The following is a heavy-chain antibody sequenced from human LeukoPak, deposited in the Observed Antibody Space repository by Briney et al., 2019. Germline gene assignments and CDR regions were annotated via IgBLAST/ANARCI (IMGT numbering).Heavy chain of an antibody. Sequence: GASVKVSCKASGGTFSSYAISWVRQAPGQGLEWMGGIIPIFGTANYAQKFQGRVTITTDESTSTAYMELSSLRSEDTAVYYCARGNYYDSSGYYYYYMDVWGKGTTVTVSS. CDR2: IIPIFGTA. V-gene: IGHV1-69*05. CDR3: ARGNYYDSSGYYYYYMDV. J-gene: IGHJ6*03. D-gene: IGHD3-22*01. CDR1: GGTFSSYA.